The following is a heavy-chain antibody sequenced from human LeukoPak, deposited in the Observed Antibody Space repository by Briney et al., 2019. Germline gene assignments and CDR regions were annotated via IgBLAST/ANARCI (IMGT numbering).Heavy chain of an antibody. D-gene: IGHD3-10*01. J-gene: IGHJ4*02. CDR3: AGFGELDLDY. V-gene: IGHV4-34*01. Sequence: KASETLSLTCAVYGGSFSGYYWSWIRQPPGKGLEWIGEINHSGSTNYNPSLKSRVTISVDTSKNQFSLKLSSVTAADTAVYYCAGFGELDLDYWGQGTLVTASS. CDR2: INHSGST. CDR1: GGSFSGYY.